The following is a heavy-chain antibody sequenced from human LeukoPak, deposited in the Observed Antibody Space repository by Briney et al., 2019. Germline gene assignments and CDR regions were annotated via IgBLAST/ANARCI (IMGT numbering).Heavy chain of an antibody. Sequence: LSLTCTVSGGSISSGGYYWSWIRQHPGKGLEWIGYIYYSGSTYYNPSLKSRVTISVDTSKNQFSLKLSSVTAADTAVYYCARGSYVITYYYDSSGYCGAFDIWGQGTMVTVSS. D-gene: IGHD3-22*01. CDR3: ARGSYVITYYYDSSGYCGAFDI. J-gene: IGHJ3*02. CDR1: GGSISSGGYY. V-gene: IGHV4-31*03. CDR2: IYYSGST.